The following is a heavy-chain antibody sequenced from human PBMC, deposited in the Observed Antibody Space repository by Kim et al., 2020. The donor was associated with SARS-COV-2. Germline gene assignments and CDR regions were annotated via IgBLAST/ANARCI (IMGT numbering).Heavy chain of an antibody. D-gene: IGHD1-20*01. CDR1: GYTFTGYY. Sequence: ASVKVSCKASGYTFTGYYMHWVRQAPGQGLEWMGWINSNSGGTNYAQKFQGRVTMTRDTSISTAYMELSRLRSDDTAVYYCESVTGTHERDAFDIWGEGRMVTVSS. V-gene: IGHV1-2*02. CDR2: INSNSGGT. J-gene: IGHJ3*02. CDR3: ESVTGTHERDAFDI.